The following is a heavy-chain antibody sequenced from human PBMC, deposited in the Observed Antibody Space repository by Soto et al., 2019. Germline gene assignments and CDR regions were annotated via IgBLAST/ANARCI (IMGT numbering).Heavy chain of an antibody. V-gene: IGHV3-23*01. D-gene: IGHD2-15*01. CDR2: ISGSGGST. CDR3: AKDPEVGWAFDI. Sequence: LRRSCAASGFTFSSYAMSWVRQAPGKGLEWVSAISGSGGSTYYADSVKGRFTISRDNSKNTLYLQMNSLRAEDTAVYYCAKDPEVGWAFDIWGQGTMVTVSS. J-gene: IGHJ3*02. CDR1: GFTFSSYA.